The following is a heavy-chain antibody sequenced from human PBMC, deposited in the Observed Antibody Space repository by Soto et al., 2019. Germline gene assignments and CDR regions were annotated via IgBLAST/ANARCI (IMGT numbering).Heavy chain of an antibody. V-gene: IGHV4-30-2*06. CDR2: IGHLETT. J-gene: IGHJ4*02. D-gene: IGHD3-22*01. CDR3: ATYSYLLDTSGYHDV. Sequence: SETLSLTCSVSGVAMTYGGYSWSWIRQSPEKGLEWLGYIGHLETTYYNPSFKSRLSLSIDRTRNQFSLRLHSMTAADTALYYCATYSYLLDTSGYHDVWGQGLQVTVSS. CDR1: GVAMTYGGYS.